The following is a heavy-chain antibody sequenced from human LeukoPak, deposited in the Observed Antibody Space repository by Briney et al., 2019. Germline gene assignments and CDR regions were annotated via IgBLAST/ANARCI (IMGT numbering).Heavy chain of an antibody. CDR2: IKSKTDGGTT. D-gene: IGHD3-9*01. CDR1: GFTFSNAW. V-gene: IGHV3-15*01. J-gene: IGHJ4*02. CDR3: ARGYYDILTGSHDY. Sequence: PGGSLRLSCAASGFTFSNAWMSWVRQAPGKGLEWVGRIKSKTDGGTTDYAAPVKGRFTTSRDDSKNTLYLQMNSLKTEDTAVYYCARGYYDILTGSHDYWGQGTLVTVSS.